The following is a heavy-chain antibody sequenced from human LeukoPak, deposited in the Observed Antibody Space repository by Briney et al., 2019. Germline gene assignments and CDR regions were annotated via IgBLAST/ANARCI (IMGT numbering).Heavy chain of an antibody. D-gene: IGHD4/OR15-4a*01. CDR1: GFTFDDYG. V-gene: IGHV3-20*04. J-gene: IGHJ1*01. CDR2: INWNGGST. Sequence: GGSLRLSCAASGFTFDDYGMSWVRQAPGEGLEWVSGINWNGGSTVYADSVKGRFTISRDNAKNSLYLQMNSLRAEDTALYYCARDRVLRSAGLNHFQHWGQGTLVTVSS. CDR3: ARDRVLRSAGLNHFQH.